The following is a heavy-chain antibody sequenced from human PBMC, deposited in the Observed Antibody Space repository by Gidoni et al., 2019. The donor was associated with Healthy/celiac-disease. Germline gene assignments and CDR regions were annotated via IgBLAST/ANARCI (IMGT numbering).Heavy chain of an antibody. CDR1: GGSISSSSYY. J-gene: IGHJ4*02. CDR3: ASLTIFGAILDY. D-gene: IGHD3-3*01. V-gene: IGHV4-39*01. Sequence: QLQLQESGPGLVKPSATLSLTCTVSGGSISSSSYYWGWIRQPPGKGLEWIGSIYYSGSTYYNPSLKSRVTISVDTSKNQFSLKLSSVTAADTAVYYCASLTIFGAILDYWGQGTLVTVSS. CDR2: IYYSGST.